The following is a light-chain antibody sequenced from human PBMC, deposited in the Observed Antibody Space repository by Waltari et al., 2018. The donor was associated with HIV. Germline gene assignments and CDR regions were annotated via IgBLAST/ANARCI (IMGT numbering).Light chain of an antibody. CDR3: AAWDDSLSGPV. Sequence: QSILTQPPSTSGTPGQRVTISCSGSGSNIGSNSVSWYQLLLGTAPKLLIYWNNQLPSGVPDRFSGSKSATSASLAIGGLRSEDEADYYCAAWDDSLSGPVFGGGTKLTVL. V-gene: IGLV1-47*01. CDR2: WNN. CDR1: GSNIGSNS. J-gene: IGLJ3*02.